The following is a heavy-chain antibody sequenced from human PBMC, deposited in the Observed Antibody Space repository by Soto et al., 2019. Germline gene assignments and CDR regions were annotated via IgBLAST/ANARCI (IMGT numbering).Heavy chain of an antibody. D-gene: IGHD3-10*01. CDR2: IWYDGSNE. V-gene: IGHV3-33*01. Sequence: QVQLVESGGGVVQPGRSLRLSCAASGFTFSSYGMHWVRQAPGKGLEWVAVIWYDGSNEYYSDSVKGRFTVSRDNSKNTLYLQINSLRAEDTAVYYCVRDRMLRGVIALPNDYWGQGTLVTVSS. CDR3: VRDRMLRGVIALPNDY. CDR1: GFTFSSYG. J-gene: IGHJ4*02.